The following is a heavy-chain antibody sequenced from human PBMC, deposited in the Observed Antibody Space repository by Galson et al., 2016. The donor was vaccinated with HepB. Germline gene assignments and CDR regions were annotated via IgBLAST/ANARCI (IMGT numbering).Heavy chain of an antibody. CDR1: GGSISSYY. Sequence: SETLSLTCTVSGGSISSYYWSWIRQPPGKELEWIGCIYYSGSANSNPSLKSRVTISVDSSKPQFSLRLSSVTAADTAVYYCARQRYPRGWLQSHAFDIWGQGAMVTVSS. V-gene: IGHV4-59*01. CDR2: IYYSGSA. D-gene: IGHD5-24*01. J-gene: IGHJ3*02. CDR3: ARQRYPRGWLQSHAFDI.